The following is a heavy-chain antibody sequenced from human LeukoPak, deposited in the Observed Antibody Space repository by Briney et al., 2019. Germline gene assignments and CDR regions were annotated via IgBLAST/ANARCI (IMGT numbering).Heavy chain of an antibody. J-gene: IGHJ3*02. CDR1: GFTFSSYW. V-gene: IGHV3-7*04. Sequence: GGSLRLSCAASGFTFSSYWMSWVRQAPGKGLEWVANIKQDGSKKYYVDSVKGRYTISRDNAKNSLYLQMNSLRAEDTAVYYCARDSSGYYYPDAFDIWGQGTMVTVSS. CDR2: IKQDGSKK. CDR3: ARDSSGYYYPDAFDI. D-gene: IGHD3-22*01.